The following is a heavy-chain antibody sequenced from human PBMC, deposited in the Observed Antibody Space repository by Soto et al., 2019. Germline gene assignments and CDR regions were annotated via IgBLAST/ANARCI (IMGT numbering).Heavy chain of an antibody. D-gene: IGHD5-18*01. CDR3: ARGGEYTYGNFEY. CDR2: IYYSGST. J-gene: IGHJ4*02. CDR1: GGSISSGDYY. Sequence: SETLSLTCTVSGGSISSGDYYWSWIRQPPGKGLEWIGYIYYSGSTYYNPSLKSRVTISVDTSKNQFSLKLSSVTAADTAVYYCARGGEYTYGNFEYWGQGTLVTVSS. V-gene: IGHV4-30-4*01.